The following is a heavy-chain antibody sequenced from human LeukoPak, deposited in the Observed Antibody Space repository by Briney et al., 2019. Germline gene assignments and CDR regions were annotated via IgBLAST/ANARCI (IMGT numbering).Heavy chain of an antibody. D-gene: IGHD6-19*01. Sequence: GGSLRLSCAASGFTVSSNYMSWVRQAPGKGLEWVSVIYSGGSTYYADSVKGRFTISRDNSKSTLYLQMNSLRAEDTAVYYCAKGKAVAGSFDYWGQGTLVTVSS. J-gene: IGHJ4*02. CDR1: GFTVSSNY. CDR2: IYSGGST. CDR3: AKGKAVAGSFDY. V-gene: IGHV3-53*01.